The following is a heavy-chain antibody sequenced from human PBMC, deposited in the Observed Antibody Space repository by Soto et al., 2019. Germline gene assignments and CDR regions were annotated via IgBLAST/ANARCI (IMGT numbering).Heavy chain of an antibody. CDR3: ARAGYRSVDY. CDR2: MSSSGSTI. V-gene: IGHV3-48*02. J-gene: IGHJ4*02. CDR1: GFTFSSYS. D-gene: IGHD3-3*01. Sequence: EVQLVESGGGLVQPGGSLRLSCAASGFTFSSYSMNRVRQAPGKGLEWVSYMSSSGSTIYYADSVRGRFTISRDNAKNSLYLQMNSLRDEDTAVYYCARAGYRSVDYWGQGTLVTVSS.